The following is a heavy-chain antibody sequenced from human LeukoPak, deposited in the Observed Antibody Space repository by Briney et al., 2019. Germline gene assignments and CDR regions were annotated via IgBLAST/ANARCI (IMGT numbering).Heavy chain of an antibody. CDR2: SRPSSGGT. D-gene: IGHD1-14*01. V-gene: IGHV1-46*01. Sequence: ASVKVSCKTSGYTFTNYYMHWVRQAPGQGPEWMGISRPSSGGTRYPQEFQGRVTMTWDMSTSTFYMELSSLTSDDTAFYYCAREGPETYNFDFWGQGTLVTVSS. J-gene: IGHJ4*02. CDR3: AREGPETYNFDF. CDR1: GYTFTNYY.